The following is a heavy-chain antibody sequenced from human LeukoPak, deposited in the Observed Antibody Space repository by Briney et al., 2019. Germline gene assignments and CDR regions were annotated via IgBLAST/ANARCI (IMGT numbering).Heavy chain of an antibody. CDR2: ISTYNGNT. CDR3: ARDLEHCRNIICSNSAY. V-gene: IGHV1-18*04. J-gene: IGHJ4*02. CDR1: GYTFTSYY. Sequence: ASVKVSCKASGYTFTSYYMHWVRQAPGQGLEWVGSISTYNGNTFYAQKFEGRVSMTTDTSTNTVYMDLRSLRSDDTAVYYCARDLEHCRNIICSNSAYWGQGTLVTVSS. D-gene: IGHD2-2*01.